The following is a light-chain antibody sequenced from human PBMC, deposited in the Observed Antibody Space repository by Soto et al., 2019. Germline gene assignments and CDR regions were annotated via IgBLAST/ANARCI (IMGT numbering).Light chain of an antibody. CDR2: DAS. V-gene: IGKV3-15*01. Sequence: EIVMTQSPATLSVSPGEGATLSCKASQNVYNNLAWYQQRPGQPPRLLIYDASTRATGISARFSGSGYGTDVTLTISRLQSEDFAVYFCQQCSNWPLTFGGGTKVEIK. J-gene: IGKJ4*01. CDR1: QNVYNN. CDR3: QQCSNWPLT.